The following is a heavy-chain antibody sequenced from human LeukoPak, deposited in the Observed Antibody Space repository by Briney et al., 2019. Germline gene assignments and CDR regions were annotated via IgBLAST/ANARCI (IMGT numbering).Heavy chain of an antibody. CDR1: GGSISSGGYS. J-gene: IGHJ5*02. Sequence: SRTLSLTCAVSGGSISSGGYSWSWIRQPPGKGLEWIGYIYHSGSTYYNPSLKSRVTISVDRSKNQFSLKLSSVTAADTAVYYCAREGPSGWFDPWGQGTLVTVSS. V-gene: IGHV4-30-2*01. CDR2: IYHSGST. CDR3: AREGPSGWFDP.